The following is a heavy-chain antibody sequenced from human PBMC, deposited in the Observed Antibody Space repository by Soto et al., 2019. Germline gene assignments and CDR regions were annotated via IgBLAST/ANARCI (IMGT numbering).Heavy chain of an antibody. CDR3: ARESEDLTSNFDY. Sequence: GGSLRLSCAASGFTFSSYAMHWVRQAPGKGLEWVAVIWYDGSNKYYADSVKGRFTISRDNSKNTLYLQMNSLRGEDTAVYHCARESEDLTSNFDYWGQGTLVTVSS. CDR2: IWYDGSNK. V-gene: IGHV3-33*01. J-gene: IGHJ4*02. CDR1: GFTFSSYA.